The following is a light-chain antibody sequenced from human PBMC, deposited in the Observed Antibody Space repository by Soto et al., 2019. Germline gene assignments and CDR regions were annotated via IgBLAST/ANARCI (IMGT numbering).Light chain of an antibody. V-gene: IGKV3-20*01. CDR1: QSLSSNY. CDR2: GAS. J-gene: IGKJ1*01. Sequence: EIVLTQSPGTLSLSPGERAALSCRASQSLSSNYLAWYQQKPGQAPRLLIYGASNTAPGIPDRFSGRGSGTDFILTISRLEPEDFAVYYCQHYGSSLWTFGQGTKVDIK. CDR3: QHYGSSLWT.